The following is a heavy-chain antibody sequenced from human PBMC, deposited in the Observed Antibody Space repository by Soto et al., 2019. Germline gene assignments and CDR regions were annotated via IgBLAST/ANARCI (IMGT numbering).Heavy chain of an antibody. D-gene: IGHD2-15*01. V-gene: IGHV1-18*04. J-gene: IGHJ5*02. CDR1: GYTFTSYG. CDR2: ISAYTCNT. CDR3: ARVVGYCSGGSCWGNWFAP. Sequence: QVKLVQSGAEVKKPGASVKVSRKASGYTFTSYGISWVRQAPGQGLEWMGWISAYTCNTNYAQKLQGRVTMTTDTSASTAYMELRSLRSADTAVYYCARVVGYCSGGSCWGNWFAPWGKGTLVAVCS.